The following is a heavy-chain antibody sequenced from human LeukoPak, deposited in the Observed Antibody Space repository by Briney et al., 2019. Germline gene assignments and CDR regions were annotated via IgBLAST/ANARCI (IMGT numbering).Heavy chain of an antibody. D-gene: IGHD2-2*01. CDR3: AKALGYCSSTSCQQIDY. V-gene: IGHV3-23*01. CDR2: IIDTGHSA. CDR1: GFTFSSYA. Sequence: GGSLRLSCAASGFTFSSYAMTWVRQAPGKGLEWVSTIIDTGHSAYYADSVKGRFTISRDNSKNTLYLQMNSLRAEDTAVYYCAKALGYCSSTSCQQIDYWGQGTLVTVSS. J-gene: IGHJ4*02.